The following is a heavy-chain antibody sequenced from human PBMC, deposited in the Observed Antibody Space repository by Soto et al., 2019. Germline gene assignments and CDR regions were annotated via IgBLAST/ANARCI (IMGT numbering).Heavy chain of an antibody. J-gene: IGHJ4*01. D-gene: IGHD3-22*01. Sequence: GGPQRHWYSASEGNFIGYDVHWVSQVPGRGLEWVALISHDGSNKYYVDSVKGRFIISRDNSKNTVYLQMNSLRTEDTALYYCAKDADFDTRNLHHRGHGTLVTVFS. CDR3: AKDADFDTRNLHH. V-gene: IGHV3-30*18. CDR2: ISHDGSNK. CDR1: EGNFIGYD.